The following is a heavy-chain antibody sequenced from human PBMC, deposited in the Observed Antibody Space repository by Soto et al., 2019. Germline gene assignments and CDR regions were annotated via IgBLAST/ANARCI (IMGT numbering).Heavy chain of an antibody. CDR3: ARVDYYDRVLPSDVGFDL. V-gene: IGHV1-18*04. J-gene: IGHJ2*01. D-gene: IGHD3-22*01. CDR2: ISAYNGNT. Sequence: QVQLVQSGAEVKKPGASVKVSCKASGYTFTSYGISWVRQAPGQGLEWMGWISAYNGNTNYAQKLQGRVTMTTDTSTRTAYMELRSLRSDDTAVYYCARVDYYDRVLPSDVGFDLWGRGTLVTVSS. CDR1: GYTFTSYG.